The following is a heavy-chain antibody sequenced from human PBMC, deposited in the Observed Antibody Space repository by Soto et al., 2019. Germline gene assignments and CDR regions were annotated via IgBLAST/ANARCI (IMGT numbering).Heavy chain of an antibody. CDR1: GFNFSNYS. D-gene: IGHD2-8*01. CDR3: ARDRAIMVYAIPFDY. CDR2: ISSSSSYK. Sequence: GGSLRLSCVASGFNFSNYSMNWVRQAPGKGLEWVSCISSSSSYKCYADSVKGRFTISRDNAENSLYLQMNSLRAEDTAVYFCARDRAIMVYAIPFDYWGQGTLVTAPQ. V-gene: IGHV3-21*01. J-gene: IGHJ4*02.